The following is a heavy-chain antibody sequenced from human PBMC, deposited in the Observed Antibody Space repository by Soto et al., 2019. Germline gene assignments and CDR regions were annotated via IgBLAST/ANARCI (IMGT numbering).Heavy chain of an antibody. V-gene: IGHV1-18*01. J-gene: IGHJ6*02. CDR3: ARDGALGENYYYYGMDV. CDR2: MSPSGST. D-gene: IGHD3-16*01. CDR1: GYTFSIYG. Sequence: VSVNLYCKTAGYTFSIYGISWVRQAPRQGLEWMGIMSPSGSTSYAQKLQGRVTMTTDTSTSTAYMELRSLRSDDTAVYYCARDGALGENYYYYGMDVWGQGTTVTVSS.